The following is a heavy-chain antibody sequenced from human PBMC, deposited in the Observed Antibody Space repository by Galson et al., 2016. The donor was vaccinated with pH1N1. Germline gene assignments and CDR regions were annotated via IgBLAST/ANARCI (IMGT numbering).Heavy chain of an antibody. CDR1: GYTFTDYY. D-gene: IGHD1-26*01. Sequence: SCKASGYTFTDYYLHWVRQAPGQGLEWMGRIIPNNGGTLYAQKFQGRVSMTRDTAISTAYMELDSLKSDDTARYYCVRVPGGTYDWWGQGTPVTVSS. V-gene: IGHV1-2*06. CDR2: IIPNNGGT. J-gene: IGHJ4*02. CDR3: VRVPGGTYDW.